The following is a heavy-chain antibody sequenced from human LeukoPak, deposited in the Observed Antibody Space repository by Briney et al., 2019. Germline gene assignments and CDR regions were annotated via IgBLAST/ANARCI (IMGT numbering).Heavy chain of an antibody. J-gene: IGHJ4*02. Sequence: GSLRLSCAASGFTVSSNYMSWVRQAPGKGLEWVSVIYSGGSTYYADSVKGRFTISRDNSKNTLYLQMNSLRAEDTAVYYCARDNRGYYDSSGYYYWATFDYWGQGTLVTVSS. CDR2: IYSGGST. D-gene: IGHD3-22*01. V-gene: IGHV3-66*01. CDR3: ARDNRGYYDSSGYYYWATFDY. CDR1: GFTVSSNY.